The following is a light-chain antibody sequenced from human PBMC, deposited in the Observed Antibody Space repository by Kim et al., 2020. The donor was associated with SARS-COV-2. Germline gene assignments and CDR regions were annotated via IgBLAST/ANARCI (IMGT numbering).Light chain of an antibody. J-gene: IGLJ2*01. Sequence: VALGQTVRISCQGDSLRSYYATWYQQRPGQAPIVVIYGKNNRPSGIPDRFSGSSSGNTASLTITGTQAGDEADYYCNSRDSNDNVVFGGGTQLTVL. CDR3: NSRDSNDNVV. V-gene: IGLV3-19*01. CDR1: SLRSYY. CDR2: GKN.